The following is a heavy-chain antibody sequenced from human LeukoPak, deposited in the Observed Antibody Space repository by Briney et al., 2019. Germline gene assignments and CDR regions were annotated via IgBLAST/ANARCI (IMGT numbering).Heavy chain of an antibody. CDR1: GYTFTSYG. D-gene: IGHD6-13*01. Sequence: ASVKVSCKASGYTFTSYGISWVRQAPGQGLEWMGWISAYNGNTNYAQKLQVRVTMTTDTSTSTAYMELRSLRSDDTAVYYCARDQIAAGLNWFDPWGQGTLVTVSS. V-gene: IGHV1-18*01. CDR3: ARDQIAAGLNWFDP. J-gene: IGHJ5*02. CDR2: ISAYNGNT.